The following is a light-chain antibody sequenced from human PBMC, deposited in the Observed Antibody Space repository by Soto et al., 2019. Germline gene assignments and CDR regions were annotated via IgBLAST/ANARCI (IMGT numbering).Light chain of an antibody. Sequence: SALTQPASVSGSPGQSIAISCTGTSSDVGGYNYVSWYQQHPGKAPKLLINDVSNRPSGVSSRFSGSKSGNTVSLTISGLQAEDEADYYCSSYTISSTYVFGTGTKVTVL. CDR2: DVS. CDR1: SSDVGGYNY. CDR3: SSYTISSTYV. V-gene: IGLV2-14*01. J-gene: IGLJ1*01.